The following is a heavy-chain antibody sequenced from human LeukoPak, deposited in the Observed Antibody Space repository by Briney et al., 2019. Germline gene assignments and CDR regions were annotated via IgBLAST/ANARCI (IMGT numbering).Heavy chain of an antibody. Sequence: VGSLRLSCAASGFTFSSYEMNWVRQAPGKGLEWVSYISSSGSTIYYADSVKGRFTISRDNAKNSLYLQMNSLRAEDTAVYYCARGDVLRQQDYYFDYWGQGTLVTVSS. CDR3: ARGDVLRQQDYYFDY. V-gene: IGHV3-48*03. D-gene: IGHD6-13*01. CDR2: ISSSGSTI. CDR1: GFTFSSYE. J-gene: IGHJ4*02.